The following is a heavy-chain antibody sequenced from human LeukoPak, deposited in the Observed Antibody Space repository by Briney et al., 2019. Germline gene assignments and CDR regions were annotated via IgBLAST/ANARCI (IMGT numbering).Heavy chain of an antibody. V-gene: IGHV4-59*01. D-gene: IGHD6-13*01. J-gene: IGHJ4*02. CDR2: IYYSGST. CDR3: ARDLPAAGDY. Sequence: SETLSLTCTVSGGSISSYYWSWIRQPPGKGLEWIGYIYYSGSTNYNPSLKSRVTISVDTSKNQFSLKLSSVIAADTAVYYCARDLPAAGDYWGQGTLVTVSS. CDR1: GGSISSYY.